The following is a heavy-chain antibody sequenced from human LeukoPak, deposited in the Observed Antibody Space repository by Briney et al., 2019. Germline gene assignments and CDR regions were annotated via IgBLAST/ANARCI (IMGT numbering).Heavy chain of an antibody. J-gene: IGHJ4*02. CDR2: ISGSGGIT. CDR1: GFTFSSYY. CDR3: AKLGSSWYYFDY. V-gene: IGHV3-23*01. Sequence: GGSLRLACAASGFTFSSYYMIWVRQAPGKGLEWVSDISGSGGITNYADSVKGRFIISRDSSKETLDLQMNSLRVEDTAVYYCAKLGSSWYYFDYWGQGTLVTVSS. D-gene: IGHD6-13*01.